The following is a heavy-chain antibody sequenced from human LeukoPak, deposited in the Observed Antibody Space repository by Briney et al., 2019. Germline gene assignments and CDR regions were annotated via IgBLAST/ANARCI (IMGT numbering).Heavy chain of an antibody. V-gene: IGHV3-30-3*01. CDR1: KFTFSTFA. J-gene: IGHJ4*02. Sequence: GGSLRLSCAASKFTFSTFAMHWVRQAPGKGLEWVALTSSDGSSKYYTDSVKGRFTISRDNSKNTLYLQMNSLRAEDTAVYYCAREGGDLRWKNRIDFWGQGTLVTVSS. D-gene: IGHD4-23*01. CDR3: AREGGDLRWKNRIDF. CDR2: TSSDGSSK.